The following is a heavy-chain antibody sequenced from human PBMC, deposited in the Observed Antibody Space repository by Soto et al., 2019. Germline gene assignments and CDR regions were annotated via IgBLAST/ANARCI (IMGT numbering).Heavy chain of an antibody. D-gene: IGHD1-20*01. J-gene: IGHJ6*02. CDR1: GFTFSAYW. Sequence: EVQLVESGGGLVQPGGSLRLSCAASGFTFSAYWMSWVRQTPGKGLEWVANIKHDGSEKYYVDSVKGRFTISRDNAKNSLFLEMNSVRAEDTAVFYWAIITRGFSRDVGGQWTTVTV. V-gene: IGHV3-7*01. CDR3: AIITRGFSRDV. CDR2: IKHDGSEK.